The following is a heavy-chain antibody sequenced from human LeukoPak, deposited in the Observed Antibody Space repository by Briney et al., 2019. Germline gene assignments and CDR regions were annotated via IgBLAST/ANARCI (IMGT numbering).Heavy chain of an antibody. D-gene: IGHD2-21*02. V-gene: IGHV4-30-4*01. Sequence: SQTLSLTCTVSGGSISSGDYYWSWIRQPPGKGLEWIGYISYSGSTYYNPSLKSRVTISVDTSKNQVSLKLSSVTAADTAVYYCARGQSSVVTAIPYYFDYWGQGTLLTVSS. CDR2: ISYSGST. J-gene: IGHJ4*02. CDR3: ARGQSSVVTAIPYYFDY. CDR1: GGSISSGDYY.